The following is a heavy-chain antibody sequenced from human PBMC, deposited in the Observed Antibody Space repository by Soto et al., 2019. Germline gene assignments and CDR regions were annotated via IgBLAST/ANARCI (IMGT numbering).Heavy chain of an antibody. D-gene: IGHD1-26*01. J-gene: IGHJ4*02. CDR3: AREDILGARSFDY. CDR2: ISSGSKTI. CDR1: GFTFSSYS. V-gene: IGHV3-48*02. Sequence: GGSLRLSCAASGFTFSSYSVNWVRQAPGKGPEWVSYISSGSKTIYYADSVKGRFTVSRDNAKNSQYLQMNSLRDEDTAIYYCAREDILGARSFDYWGQGTLVTVSS.